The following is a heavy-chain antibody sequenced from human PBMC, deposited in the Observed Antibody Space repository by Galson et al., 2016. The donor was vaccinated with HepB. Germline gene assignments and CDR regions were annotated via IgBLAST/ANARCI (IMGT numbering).Heavy chain of an antibody. J-gene: IGHJ6*02. CDR1: GGSISSGGFY. Sequence: TLSLTCTVSGGSISSGGFYWSWIRQLPGKGLEWIGYIFYSGTTHYNPSLKSRITISVDTSKNQFSLRLNSVTDADTAVYYCARDPGSGGIGVVVWGQGTTVTVS. V-gene: IGHV4-31*03. D-gene: IGHD3-10*01. CDR3: ARDPGSGGIGVVV. CDR2: IFYSGTT.